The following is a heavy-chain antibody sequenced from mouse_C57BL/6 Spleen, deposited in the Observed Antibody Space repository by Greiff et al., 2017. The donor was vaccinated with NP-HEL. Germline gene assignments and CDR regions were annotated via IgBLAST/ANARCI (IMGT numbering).Heavy chain of an antibody. D-gene: IGHD4-1*01. CDR1: GFTFSSYA. CDR3: ARAGDWDLPFDY. V-gene: IGHV5-4*03. J-gene: IGHJ2*01. Sequence: EVKLQESGGGLVKPGGSLKLSCAASGFTFSSYAMSWVRQTPEKRLEWVATISDGGSYTYYPDNVKGRFTISRYNAKNNLYLPMSHLKSEDTAMYYCARAGDWDLPFDYWGQGTTLTVSS. CDR2: ISDGGSYT.